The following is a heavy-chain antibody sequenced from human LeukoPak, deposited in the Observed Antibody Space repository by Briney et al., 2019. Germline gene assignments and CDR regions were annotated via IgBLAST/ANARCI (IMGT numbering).Heavy chain of an antibody. CDR1: GYTFTSYD. D-gene: IGHD5-18*01. V-gene: IGHV1-8*01. CDR2: MNPNSGNT. Sequence: ASVKVSCKASGYTFTSYDINWVRQATGQGLKWMGWMNPNSGNTGYAQKFQGRVTMTRNTSMSTAYMELSSLRSEDTAVYYCARQGYSYGYDYYYGMDVWGQGTTVTVSS. J-gene: IGHJ6*02. CDR3: ARQGYSYGYDYYYGMDV.